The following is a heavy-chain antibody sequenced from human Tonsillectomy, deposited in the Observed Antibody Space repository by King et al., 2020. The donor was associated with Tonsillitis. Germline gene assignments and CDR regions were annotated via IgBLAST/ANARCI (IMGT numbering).Heavy chain of an antibody. D-gene: IGHD4-17*01. CDR3: AGDGIDYGYFRGFDY. CDR1: GYSFTTYG. J-gene: IGHJ4*01. Sequence: VQLVESGAEVKKPGASVKVSCKASGYSFTTYGISWVRQAPGQRLEWMGWISTYNGNTNYAQKIQGRVTMTTDTSTSTAYMELRSLRSDDTAVYYCAGDGIDYGYFRGFDYWGQGTLVTVSS. CDR2: ISTYNGNT. V-gene: IGHV1-18*04.